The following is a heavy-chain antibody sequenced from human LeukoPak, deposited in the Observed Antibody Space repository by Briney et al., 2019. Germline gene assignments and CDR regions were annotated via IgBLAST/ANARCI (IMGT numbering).Heavy chain of an antibody. Sequence: GGSLRLSCAASGFTFSSYAMSWVRHAPGKGLEWVSAISGSGGSTYYADSVKGRFTISRDNSKNTLYLQMNSLRAEDTAVYYCAKDRRFLEWLLGDAFDIWGQGTMVTVSS. D-gene: IGHD3-3*01. J-gene: IGHJ3*02. V-gene: IGHV3-23*01. CDR2: ISGSGGST. CDR1: GFTFSSYA. CDR3: AKDRRFLEWLLGDAFDI.